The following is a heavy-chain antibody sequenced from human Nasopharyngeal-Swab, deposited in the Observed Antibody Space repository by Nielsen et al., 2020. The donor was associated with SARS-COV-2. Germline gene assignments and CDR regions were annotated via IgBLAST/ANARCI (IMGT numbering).Heavy chain of an antibody. CDR1: GFTFSTYG. D-gene: IGHD2-21*02. Sequence: GESLKISCAASGFTFSTYGMHWVRQAPGKGLEWVAVIWNDGSNKYYVDSVKGRFTISRDNAKNTLYLQMNSLRADDTAVYYCARDGDQYMFDDWGQGTLVTVSS. V-gene: IGHV3-33*01. CDR2: IWNDGSNK. CDR3: ARDGDQYMFDD. J-gene: IGHJ4*02.